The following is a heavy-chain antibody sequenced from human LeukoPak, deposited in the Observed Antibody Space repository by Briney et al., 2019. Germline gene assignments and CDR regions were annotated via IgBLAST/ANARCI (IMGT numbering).Heavy chain of an antibody. D-gene: IGHD3-10*01. CDR3: ARDRLGLPHAY. CDR2: IKQDGSEK. J-gene: IGHJ4*02. Sequence: GGSLRLSCAASGFTFSDYYMSWVRQAPGKGLEWVANIKQDGSEKYYVDSVKGRFTISRDNAKNSLYLQMNSLRAEDTAVYYCARDRLGLPHAYWGQGTLVTVSS. V-gene: IGHV3-7*01. CDR1: GFTFSDYY.